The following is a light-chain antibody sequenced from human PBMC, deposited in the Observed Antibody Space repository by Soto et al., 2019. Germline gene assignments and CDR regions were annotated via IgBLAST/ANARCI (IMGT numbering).Light chain of an antibody. CDR3: QHYCTSII. Sequence: EIVITHPQPTLSLSQAERSTLSSRASQSVSSYLAWYQQKPGQAPRFLICGASTRATGIPARFSGSGSGTDFTLIISRLEPGDFALYYCQHYCTSIIFGQGTRLEIK. CDR2: GAS. CDR1: QSVSSY. V-gene: IGKV3-15*01. J-gene: IGKJ5*01.